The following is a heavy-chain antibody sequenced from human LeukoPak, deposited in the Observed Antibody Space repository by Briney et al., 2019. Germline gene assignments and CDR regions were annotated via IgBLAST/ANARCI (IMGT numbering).Heavy chain of an antibody. D-gene: IGHD3-10*01. CDR2: ISGSGGST. V-gene: IGHV3-23*01. Sequence: GGSLRLSCAASGFTFSSYGMHWVRQAPGKGPEWVSAISGSGGSTYYADSVKGRFTISRDNSKNTLYLQMNSLRAEDTAVYYCAKQVHTYYYGSGSSDWGQGTLVTVSS. J-gene: IGHJ4*02. CDR1: GFTFSSYG. CDR3: AKQVHTYYYGSGSSD.